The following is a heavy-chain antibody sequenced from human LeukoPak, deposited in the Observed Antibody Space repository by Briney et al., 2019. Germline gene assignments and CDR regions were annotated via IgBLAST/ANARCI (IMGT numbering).Heavy chain of an antibody. CDR2: ISTGGST. Sequence: SQTLSLTCTVSGDSTSSGAYYWNWVRQPAGEGLEWIGRISTGGSTDYNPSLESRLTMSVDTSKNQFSLRLSSVTAADTAVYYCARDGSSSWPFDFWGQGTLVTVSS. V-gene: IGHV4-61*02. CDR1: GDSTSSGAYY. J-gene: IGHJ4*02. D-gene: IGHD6-13*01. CDR3: ARDGSSSWPFDF.